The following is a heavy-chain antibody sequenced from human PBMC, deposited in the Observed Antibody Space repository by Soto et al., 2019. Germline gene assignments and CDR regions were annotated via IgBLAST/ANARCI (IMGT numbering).Heavy chain of an antibody. V-gene: IGHV3-48*01. J-gene: IGHJ4*02. D-gene: IGHD3-22*01. CDR1: GFTFSNDY. Sequence: GGSLRLSCAASGFTFSNDYMSWVRQAPGKGLEWVSYISSSSSTIYYADSVKGRFTISRDNAKNSLYLQMNSLRAEDTAVYYCARGDDSSGYYYVYWGQGTLVTVSS. CDR3: ARGDDSSGYYYVY. CDR2: ISSSSSTI.